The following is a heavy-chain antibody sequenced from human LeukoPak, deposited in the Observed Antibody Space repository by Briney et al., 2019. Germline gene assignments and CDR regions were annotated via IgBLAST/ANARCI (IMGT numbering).Heavy chain of an antibody. J-gene: IGHJ4*02. D-gene: IGHD6-6*01. Sequence: SETLSLTCAVYGGSFSGYYWSWIRQSPGKGLEWIGEINHSGSTNYNPSLKSRVTISVDTSKNQFSLKLSSVTAADTAVYYCARTLEYSSSPPDYWGQGTLVTVSS. V-gene: IGHV4-34*01. CDR1: GGSFSGYY. CDR3: ARTLEYSSSPPDY. CDR2: INHSGST.